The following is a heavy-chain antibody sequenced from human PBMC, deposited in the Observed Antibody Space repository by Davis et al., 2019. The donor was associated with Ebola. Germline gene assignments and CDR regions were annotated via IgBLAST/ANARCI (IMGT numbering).Heavy chain of an antibody. CDR2: IFYSGST. V-gene: IGHV4-30-4*07. CDR3: ARTVWFGDVV. D-gene: IGHD3-10*01. CDR1: GGSISSGGSS. J-gene: IGHJ4*02. Sequence: SETLSLTCAVSGGSISSGGSSWSWIRQPPGKGLEWIGFIFYSGSTYYNPSLKSRVTMSVDTSKNQFSLKLSSVTAADTAVYYCARTVWFGDVVWGQGTLVTVSS.